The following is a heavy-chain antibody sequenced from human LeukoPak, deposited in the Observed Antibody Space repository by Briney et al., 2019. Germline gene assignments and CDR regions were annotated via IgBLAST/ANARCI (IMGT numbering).Heavy chain of an antibody. CDR1: GFTVSSNY. V-gene: IGHV3-66*01. CDR2: IYSGGST. Sequence: GGSLRLSCAASGFTVSSNYMSWVRQALGKGLEWVSVIYSGGSTYYADSVKGRFTISRDNSKNTLYLQMNSLRAEDTAVYYCARGSNNWNVDTFDIWGQGTMVTVSS. CDR3: ARGSNNWNVDTFDI. D-gene: IGHD1-20*01. J-gene: IGHJ3*02.